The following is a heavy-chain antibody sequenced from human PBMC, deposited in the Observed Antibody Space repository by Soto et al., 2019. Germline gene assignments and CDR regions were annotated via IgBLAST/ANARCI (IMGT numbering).Heavy chain of an antibody. D-gene: IGHD3-22*01. CDR3: AKHGTFYYDNSDSHFDY. V-gene: IGHV3-23*01. Sequence: GGSLRLSCAASGFTFSSYSMNWVRQAPGKGLEWVSAISGSGASTYFADSVKGGFTISRDNSKNTLYLHMNRLRAEDTAVFYCAKHGTFYYDNSDSHFDYWGQGILVTVSS. CDR1: GFTFSSYS. J-gene: IGHJ4*02. CDR2: ISGSGAST.